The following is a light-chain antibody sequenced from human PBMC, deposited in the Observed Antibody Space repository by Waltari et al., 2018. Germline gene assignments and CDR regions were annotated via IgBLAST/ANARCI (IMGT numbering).Light chain of an antibody. CDR3: QHGNTFPLT. CDR1: QEISRW. Sequence: DIQMTQSPSSVSASVGDRVIITCRASQEISRWLAWYQQTPGNAPKFLIYDASTLQSGVPSRFSGTGSGTEFTLTISSLQPEDFATYYCQHGNTFPLTFGGGTKVEIK. CDR2: DAS. J-gene: IGKJ4*01. V-gene: IGKV1-12*01.